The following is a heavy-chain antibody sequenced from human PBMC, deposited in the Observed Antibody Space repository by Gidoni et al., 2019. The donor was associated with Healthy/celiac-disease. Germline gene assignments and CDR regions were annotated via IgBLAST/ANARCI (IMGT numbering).Heavy chain of an antibody. CDR1: GFTFSSYA. J-gene: IGHJ4*02. CDR3: ARDTEWELLQADY. Sequence: QVQLVESGGGVVQAGRSLRLSYAASGFTFSSYAMHWVRQAPGKGLEWVAVISYDGSNKYYADSVKGRFTISRDNSKNTLYLQMNSLRAEDTAVYYCARDTEWELLQADYWGQGTLVTVSS. CDR2: ISYDGSNK. D-gene: IGHD1-26*01. V-gene: IGHV3-30-3*01.